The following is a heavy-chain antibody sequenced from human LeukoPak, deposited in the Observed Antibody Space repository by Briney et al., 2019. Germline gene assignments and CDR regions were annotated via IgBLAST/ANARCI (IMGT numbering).Heavy chain of an antibody. CDR3: VLTMVRGVIISDAFDI. Sequence: SEILSLTCAVYGGSFSGYYWSWIRQPPGKGLEWIGEINHSGSTNYNPSLKSRVTISVDTSKNQFSLKLSSVTAADTAVYYCVLTMVRGVIISDAFDIWGQGTMVTVSS. CDR1: GGSFSGYY. D-gene: IGHD3-10*01. V-gene: IGHV4-34*01. J-gene: IGHJ3*02. CDR2: INHSGST.